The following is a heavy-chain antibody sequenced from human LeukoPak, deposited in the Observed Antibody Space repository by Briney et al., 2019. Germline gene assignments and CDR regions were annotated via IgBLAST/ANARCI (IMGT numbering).Heavy chain of an antibody. J-gene: IGHJ3*02. Sequence: GRSLRLSCAASGFTFSSYGMHWVRQAPGKGLEWVAVISYDGSNKYYADSVKGRFTISRDNSKNTLYLQMNGLRAEDTAVYYCARTRGAFDIWGQGTMVTVSS. CDR1: GFTFSSYG. V-gene: IGHV3-30*03. CDR3: ARTRGAFDI. CDR2: ISYDGSNK.